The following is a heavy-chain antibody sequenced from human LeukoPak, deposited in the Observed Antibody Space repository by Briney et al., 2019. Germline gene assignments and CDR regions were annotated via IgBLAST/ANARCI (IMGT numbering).Heavy chain of an antibody. J-gene: IGHJ4*02. V-gene: IGHV3-30*04. CDR2: ISYDGSNK. D-gene: IGHD6-19*01. CDR3: ARDRSGWNDY. CDR1: GFTFSSYA. Sequence: GGSLRLSCAASGFTFSSYARHWVRQAPGKGLEWVAVISYDGSNKYYADSVKGRFTISRDNSKNTLYLQMNSLRAEDTAVYYCARDRSGWNDYWGQGTLVTVSS.